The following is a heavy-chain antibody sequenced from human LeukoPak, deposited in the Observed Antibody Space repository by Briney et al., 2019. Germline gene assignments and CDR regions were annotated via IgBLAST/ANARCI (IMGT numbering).Heavy chain of an antibody. CDR1: GGSISSYY. CDR3: ARKLSGYLDAFDI. D-gene: IGHD3-22*01. J-gene: IGHJ3*02. V-gene: IGHV4-59*01. Sequence: SETLSLTCTVSGGSISSYYWSWIRQPPGKGLEWIGYIYYSGSTNYNPSLKSRVTISVDTSKNQFSLKLSSVTAADTAVYYCARKLSGYLDAFDIWGQGTMVTVSS. CDR2: IYYSGST.